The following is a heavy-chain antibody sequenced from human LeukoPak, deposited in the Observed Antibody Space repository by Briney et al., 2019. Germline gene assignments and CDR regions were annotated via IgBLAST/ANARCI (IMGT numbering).Heavy chain of an antibody. CDR2: IRYDGSNK. Sequence: GGSLRLSCAASGFTFSSYGMHWVRQAPGKGLEWVAFIRYDGSNKYYADSVKGRFTISRDNAKNSLYVQMNSLRTEDTALYYCAKGYRTGRWLPLDYWGQGTLVTVSS. D-gene: IGHD5-24*01. CDR1: GFTFSSYG. V-gene: IGHV3-30*02. J-gene: IGHJ4*02. CDR3: AKGYRTGRWLPLDY.